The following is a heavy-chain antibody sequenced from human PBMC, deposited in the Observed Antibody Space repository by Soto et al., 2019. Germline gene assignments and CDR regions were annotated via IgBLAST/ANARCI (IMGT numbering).Heavy chain of an antibody. CDR2: LYWNDDK. CDR1: GFSINNGAVG. Sequence: QITLKESGQTLVKPTQTLTLVCTLSGFSINNGAVGVGWIRQPPGKAPEWLALLYWNDDKWYSPSLRYRLSATKDSSQNQVVPTMAHMAPMEASKNFWSKRRAGSNNLFFDPRGQGALVTVSS. CDR3: SKRRAGSNNLFFDP. J-gene: IGHJ4*02. D-gene: IGHD4-4*01. V-gene: IGHV2-5*04.